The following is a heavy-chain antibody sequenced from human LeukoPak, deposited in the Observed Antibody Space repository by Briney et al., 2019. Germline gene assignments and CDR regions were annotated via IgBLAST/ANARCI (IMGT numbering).Heavy chain of an antibody. D-gene: IGHD3-10*01. J-gene: IGHJ6*02. Sequence: PGGSLRLSCAASGFTVSSNYMSWVRQAPGKGLEWVSVIYSGGSTYYADSVKGRFTISRDNSKNTLYLQMNSPRAEDTAVYYCARDKLLWFGELLGYYGMDVWGQGTTVTVSS. CDR3: ARDKLLWFGELLGYYGMDV. V-gene: IGHV3-53*01. CDR1: GFTVSSNY. CDR2: IYSGGST.